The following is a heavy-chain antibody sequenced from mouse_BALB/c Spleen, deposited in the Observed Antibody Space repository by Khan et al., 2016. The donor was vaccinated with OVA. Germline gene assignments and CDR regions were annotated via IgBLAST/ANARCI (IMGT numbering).Heavy chain of an antibody. CDR2: IFPGNSDT. V-gene: IGHV1-5*01. D-gene: IGHD2-1*01. Sequence: VQLQQSGTVLARPGASVKMSCKASGYTFTNYWMHWVKQRPGQGLEWIGTIFPGNSDTNYNQKFTGKAKLTAVTSTSTPYMELSSLTNEDSAVYYVARDGFGNYESWDYWGQGTTLTVSS. CDR1: GYTFTNYW. J-gene: IGHJ2*01. CDR3: ARDGFGNYESWDY.